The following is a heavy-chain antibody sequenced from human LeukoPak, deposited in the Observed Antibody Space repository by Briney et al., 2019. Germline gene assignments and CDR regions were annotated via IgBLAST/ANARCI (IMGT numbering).Heavy chain of an antibody. CDR3: ARAMRSGYDY. CDR2: ISHDSDSM. CDR1: VFTFSTYG. D-gene: IGHD5-12*01. V-gene: IGHV3-48*02. J-gene: IGHJ4*02. Sequence: GGSLRLSCAASVFTFSTYGMNWVRQAPGKRLEWLSYISHDSDSMYYADSVRGRFTISRDNAENSLYPQMNSLRDEDTALYYCARAMRSGYDYWGQGTLVTVSS.